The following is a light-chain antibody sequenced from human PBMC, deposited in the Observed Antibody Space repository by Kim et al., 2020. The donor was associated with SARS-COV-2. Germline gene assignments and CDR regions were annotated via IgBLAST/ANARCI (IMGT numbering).Light chain of an antibody. CDR2: STS. CDR3: QQYNDFPHT. V-gene: IGKV1-16*01. J-gene: IGKJ2*01. CDR1: QGISHD. Sequence: DIQMAQSPSSLSASVGDRVTITCRASQGISHDLAWYQQTPGKAPKPLIYSTSSAQLGVPSRFRGNTSGADFTLTISSLQPEDSAIYYCQQYNDFPHTFGQGTKLEI.